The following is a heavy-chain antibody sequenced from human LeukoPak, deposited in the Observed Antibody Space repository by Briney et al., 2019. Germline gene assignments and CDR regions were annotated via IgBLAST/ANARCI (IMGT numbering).Heavy chain of an antibody. D-gene: IGHD6-19*01. V-gene: IGHV1-2*02. CDR1: GYTFTSYD. CDR3: ARDQEGIAVPGTKGRAFDP. CDR2: INPNSGGT. J-gene: IGHJ5*02. Sequence: ASVKVSCKASGYTFTSYDINWVRQAPGQGLEWMGWINPNSGGTNYAQKFQGRVTMTRDTSISTAYMELSSLRSDDTAVYYCARDQEGIAVPGTKGRAFDPWGQGTLVTVSS.